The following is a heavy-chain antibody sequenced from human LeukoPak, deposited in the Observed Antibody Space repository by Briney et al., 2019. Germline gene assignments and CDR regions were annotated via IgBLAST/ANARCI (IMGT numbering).Heavy chain of an antibody. J-gene: IGHJ4*02. CDR1: GYTFTGYY. D-gene: IGHD1-26*01. Sequence: ASVKVSCKASGYTFTGYYMHLVRQAPGQGLEWMGWINPNSGGTNYAQTFQGRVTMTRDTSITTAYMELSRLRSSDTAVYYCAREKHIVGATPGFDYWGQGTLVTVSS. CDR3: AREKHIVGATPGFDY. V-gene: IGHV1-2*02. CDR2: INPNSGGT.